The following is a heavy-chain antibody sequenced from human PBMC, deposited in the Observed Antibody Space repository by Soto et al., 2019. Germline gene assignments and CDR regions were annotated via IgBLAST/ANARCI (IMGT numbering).Heavy chain of an antibody. V-gene: IGHV1-69*13. J-gene: IGHJ4*02. Sequence: SVKVSCKASGGSFSSYAISWVRQAPGQGLEWMGGIIPIFGTANYAQKFQGRVTITAAESTSTAYMELSSLRSEDTAVYYCARAATDTAMETDDYWGQGTLVTVSS. CDR1: GGSFSSYA. D-gene: IGHD5-18*01. CDR2: IIPIFGTA. CDR3: ARAATDTAMETDDY.